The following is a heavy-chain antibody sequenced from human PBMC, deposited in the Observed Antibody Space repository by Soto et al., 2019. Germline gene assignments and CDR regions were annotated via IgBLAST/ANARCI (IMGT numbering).Heavy chain of an antibody. CDR3: VFNQF. Sequence: EVQLVESGGDLVQPGGSLRLSCAISGLTFRRYWMSWVRQAPGKGPEWVANINPDGSKKSYVDSVKGRFTISRDNAKNALYLQMNSLRVEDTAVYYCVFNQFWGQGTLLTVSS. J-gene: IGHJ4*02. V-gene: IGHV3-7*01. CDR1: GLTFRRYW. CDR2: INPDGSKK. D-gene: IGHD3-10*02.